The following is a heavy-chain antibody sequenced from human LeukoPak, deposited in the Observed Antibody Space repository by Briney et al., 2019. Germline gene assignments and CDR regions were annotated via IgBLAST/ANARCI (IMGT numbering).Heavy chain of an antibody. Sequence: SETLSLTCAVYGGSFSGYYWSWIRQPPGKGLEWIGEINHSGSTNYNPSLKSRVTISVDTSENQFSLKLSSVTAADTAVYYCARGQIGKVGGLDYWGQGTLVTVSS. V-gene: IGHV4-34*01. J-gene: IGHJ4*02. CDR2: INHSGST. CDR3: ARGQIGKVGGLDY. D-gene: IGHD1-14*01. CDR1: GGSFSGYY.